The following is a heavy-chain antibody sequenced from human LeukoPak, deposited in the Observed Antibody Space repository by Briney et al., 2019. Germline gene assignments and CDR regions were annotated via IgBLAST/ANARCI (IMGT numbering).Heavy chain of an antibody. CDR2: IDWDDDE. CDR1: GFLLRTTGMC. V-gene: IGHV2-70*11. J-gene: IGHJ4*02. Sequence: ESGPTLVNPTQTLTLTCTFSGFLLRTTGMCVSWIRQPPGKALEWLARIDWDDDEYYSTSLKTRLTISKATSKNQVLLTMTTMDPVDTASYYCARTGDYYDSGGYYLPFDFWGQGTLVTVSS. CDR3: ARTGDYYDSGGYYLPFDF. D-gene: IGHD3-22*01.